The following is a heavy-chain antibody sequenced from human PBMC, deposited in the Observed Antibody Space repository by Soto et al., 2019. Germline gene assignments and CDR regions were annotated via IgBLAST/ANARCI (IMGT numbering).Heavy chain of an antibody. J-gene: IGHJ6*02. Sequence: QVQLVHSGAEVKKPGYSVKVSCKASGGSFTSFIVTWVRQAPGQGLEWMGRIIPVLGVEYYAQKFQGRVTISADKSTNTAYMELSSPRSEDTAVYSCVKSPSPESATHSYYGMDVWGLGTTITVSS. CDR1: GGSFTSFI. CDR2: IIPVLGVE. D-gene: IGHD2-2*01. V-gene: IGHV1-69*02. CDR3: VKSPSPESATHSYYGMDV.